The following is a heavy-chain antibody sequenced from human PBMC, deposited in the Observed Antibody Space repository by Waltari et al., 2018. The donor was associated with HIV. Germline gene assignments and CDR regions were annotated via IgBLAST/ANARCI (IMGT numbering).Heavy chain of an antibody. V-gene: IGHV4-34*01. D-gene: IGHD3-16*01. CDR1: GGSFSGYY. CDR3: ATSYPYDYVWATQTFDY. Sequence: QVQLQQWGAGLLKPSETLSLTCAVYGGSFSGYYWSWIRQPPGKGLEWIGEINHSGSTNCNPALKSRVTISVETSKNQFSRKLSSVTAADTAVYYCATSYPYDYVWATQTFDYWGQGTLVTVSS. CDR2: INHSGST. J-gene: IGHJ4*02.